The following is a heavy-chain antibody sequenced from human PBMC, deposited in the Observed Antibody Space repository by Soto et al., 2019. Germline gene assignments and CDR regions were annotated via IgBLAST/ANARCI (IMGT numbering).Heavy chain of an antibody. Sequence: QVQLVQSGAEVKKPGSSVXXSCKASGTIFSSYTISWVRQAPGQGLEWMGRIIPILGETNSAQKFQGRVTLTADKSTNTAYMQLNSLRLEDTAVYYCARGLGGRMDDWGQGTTVTVSS. J-gene: IGHJ6*02. CDR1: GTIFSSYT. CDR3: ARGLGGRMDD. CDR2: IIPILGET. D-gene: IGHD3-16*01. V-gene: IGHV1-69*08.